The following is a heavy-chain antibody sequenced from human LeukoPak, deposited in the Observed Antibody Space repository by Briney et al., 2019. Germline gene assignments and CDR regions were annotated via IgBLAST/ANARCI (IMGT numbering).Heavy chain of an antibody. J-gene: IGHJ3*02. CDR1: GYTFTGYY. CDR3: ARASHDGGWYAWDDAFDI. V-gene: IGHV1-2*02. CDR2: ITPNSGGT. D-gene: IGHD6-19*01. Sequence: ASVKVSCKASGYTFTGYYMHWVRQAPGQGLEWMGWITPNSGGTNYAQKFQGRVTVTRDTSISTAYMELSRLRSDDTSVYYCARASHDGGWYAWDDAFDIWGQGTMVTVSS.